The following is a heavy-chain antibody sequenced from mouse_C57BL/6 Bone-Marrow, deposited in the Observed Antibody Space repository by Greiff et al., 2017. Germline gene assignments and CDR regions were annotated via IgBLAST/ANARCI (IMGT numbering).Heavy chain of an antibody. Sequence: EVKLVESGGGLVKPGGSLKLSCAASGFTFSDYGMHWVRQAPEKGLEWVAYISSGSSTIYYADTVKGRFTISRYNAKNTLFLQMTSLRSEDTAMYYCARRYYGSSPYYAMDYWGQGTSVTVSS. CDR3: ARRYYGSSPYYAMDY. CDR2: ISSGSSTI. CDR1: GFTFSDYG. D-gene: IGHD1-1*01. V-gene: IGHV5-17*01. J-gene: IGHJ4*01.